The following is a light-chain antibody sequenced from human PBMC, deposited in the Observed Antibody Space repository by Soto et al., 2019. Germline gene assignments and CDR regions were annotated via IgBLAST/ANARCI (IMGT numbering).Light chain of an antibody. V-gene: IGLV4-60*03. J-gene: IGLJ1*01. CDR2: VDGSGSY. Sequence: QSVLTQSSSASASLGSSVKLTCTLSSGHSSYIIAWHQQQPGKAPRYLMKVDGSGSYNRGSGIPDRFSGYRSGADRYLNISNLQSEGGADYYCETWDSRTRVLGTGTKVTVL. CDR3: ETWDSRTRV. CDR1: SGHSSYI.